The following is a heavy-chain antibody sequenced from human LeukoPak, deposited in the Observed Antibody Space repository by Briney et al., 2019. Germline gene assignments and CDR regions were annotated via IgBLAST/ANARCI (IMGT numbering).Heavy chain of an antibody. Sequence: VSVKVSCKASGYTFTNYYIHWVRQAPGQGLEWMGIINSSGGSTRYAQKFQGRVTMTRDTSTSTAYMELRSLRSDDTAVYYCARDGDGKNRDILTGYYSLYFDYWGQGTLVTVSS. CDR1: GYTFTNYY. V-gene: IGHV1-46*01. D-gene: IGHD3-9*01. J-gene: IGHJ4*02. CDR2: INSSGGST. CDR3: ARDGDGKNRDILTGYYSLYFDY.